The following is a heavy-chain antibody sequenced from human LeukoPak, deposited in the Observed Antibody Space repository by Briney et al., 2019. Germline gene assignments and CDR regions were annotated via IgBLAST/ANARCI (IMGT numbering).Heavy chain of an antibody. Sequence: GGSLRLSCAASGFTFSSYWMHWVRQAPGKGLVWVSRINTDGSSTNYADSVKGRFTISRDNAKNTLYLQMNSLRAEDTAVYYCARQDYHDSSGYPFDYWGQGTLVTVSS. D-gene: IGHD3-22*01. CDR2: INTDGSST. V-gene: IGHV3-74*01. CDR3: ARQDYHDSSGYPFDY. J-gene: IGHJ4*02. CDR1: GFTFSSYW.